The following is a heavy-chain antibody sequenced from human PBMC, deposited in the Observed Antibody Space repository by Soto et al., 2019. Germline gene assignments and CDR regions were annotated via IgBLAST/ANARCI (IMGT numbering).Heavy chain of an antibody. Sequence: QVQLQQWGAGLLKPSETLSLTCAVYGGSFSGYYWSWIRQPPGKGLEWIGEINHSGSTNYNPSLKSRVTISVDTSKNQFSLKLSSVTAADTAVYYCARGLKIYDSSGKALGYWGQGTLVTVSS. CDR3: ARGLKIYDSSGKALGY. V-gene: IGHV4-34*01. CDR2: INHSGST. J-gene: IGHJ4*02. CDR1: GGSFSGYY. D-gene: IGHD3-22*01.